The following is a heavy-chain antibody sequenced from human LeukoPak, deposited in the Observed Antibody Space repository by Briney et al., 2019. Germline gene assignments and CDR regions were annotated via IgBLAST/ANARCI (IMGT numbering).Heavy chain of an antibody. CDR2: IYHSGST. Sequence: PSETLSLTCTVSGYSISSSYYWGWIRQPPGKGLEWIGSIYHSGSTYYNPSLKSRVTISVDTSKNQFSLKLSSVTAADTAVYYCARGSGGMDVWGQGTTVTVSS. V-gene: IGHV4-38-2*02. D-gene: IGHD6-25*01. J-gene: IGHJ6*02. CDR3: ARGSGGMDV. CDR1: GYSISSSYY.